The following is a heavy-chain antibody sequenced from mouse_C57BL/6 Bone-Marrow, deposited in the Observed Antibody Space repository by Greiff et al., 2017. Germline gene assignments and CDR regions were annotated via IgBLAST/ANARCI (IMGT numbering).Heavy chain of an antibody. D-gene: IGHD2-4*01. J-gene: IGHJ3*01. V-gene: IGHV1-62-2*01. Sequence: VQLQQSGAELVKPGASVKLSCKASGYTFTEYTIHWVKQRSGQGLEWIGWFYPGSGSIKYNEKFKDKATLTADKSSSTVYMELSRVTSEDSAVYFCARHEGLYDYDGAWFAYWGQGALVTVSA. CDR2: FYPGSGSI. CDR3: ARHEGLYDYDGAWFAY. CDR1: GYTFTEYT.